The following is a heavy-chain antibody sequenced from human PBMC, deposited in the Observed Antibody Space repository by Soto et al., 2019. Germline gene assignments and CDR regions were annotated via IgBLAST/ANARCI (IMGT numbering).Heavy chain of an antibody. J-gene: IGHJ5*02. CDR3: ASPKIAFYNWFDP. D-gene: IGHD3-3*02. CDR2: IYYSGST. CDR1: GGSISSYY. V-gene: IGHV4-59*08. Sequence: PSETLSLTCTVCGGSISSYYWSWIRQPPGKGLEWIGYIYYSGSTNYNPSLKSRVTISVDTSKNQFSLKLSSVTAADTAVYYCASPKIAFYNWFDPWGPGTLVTVSS.